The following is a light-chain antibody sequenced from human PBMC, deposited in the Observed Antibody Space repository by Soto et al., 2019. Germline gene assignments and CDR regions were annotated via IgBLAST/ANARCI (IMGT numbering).Light chain of an antibody. CDR3: QQYDNLPLT. V-gene: IGKV1-33*01. Sequence: DIQMTQSLPTLSASVGDRVTITCQASQYIGNFLSWYQQKPGKVPKLLIFDASNLETGVPSRFSGSGSGTDFTFTISSLQPEDIATYYCQQYDNLPLTFGGGTKVEIK. J-gene: IGKJ4*01. CDR2: DAS. CDR1: QYIGNF.